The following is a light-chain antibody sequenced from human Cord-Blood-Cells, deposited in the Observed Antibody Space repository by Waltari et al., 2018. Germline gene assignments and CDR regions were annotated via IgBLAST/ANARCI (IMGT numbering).Light chain of an antibody. V-gene: IGLV3-1*01. Sequence: SYELTQPPSVSVSPGQTASITCSGDKLGDKYACWYQQKPGQSPVLVIYQDSKRPSGIPERFSGSNSGNTATLTICGTQAMDEADYYCQAWDSSPNWVFGGGTKLTVL. CDR3: QAWDSSPNWV. J-gene: IGLJ3*02. CDR1: KLGDKY. CDR2: QDS.